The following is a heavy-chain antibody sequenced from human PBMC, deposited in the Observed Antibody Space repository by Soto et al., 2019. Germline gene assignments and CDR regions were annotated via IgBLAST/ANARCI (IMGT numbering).Heavy chain of an antibody. CDR2: IYPGDSDT. CDR3: ARHHRGGIAAAGWEKSEYYYYYLDV. D-gene: IGHD6-13*01. V-gene: IGHV5-51*01. Sequence: EVQLVQSGAEVKKPGESLKISCKGSGYSFTSYWIGWVRQMPGKGLEWMGIIYPGDSDTRYSPSFQGQVTISADKSISTAYLQWSSLKASDTAMYYCARHHRGGIAAAGWEKSEYYYYYLDVWGKGTTVTVSS. J-gene: IGHJ6*03. CDR1: GYSFTSYW.